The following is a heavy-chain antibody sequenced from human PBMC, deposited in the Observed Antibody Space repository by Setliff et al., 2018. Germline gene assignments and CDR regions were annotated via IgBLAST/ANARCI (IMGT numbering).Heavy chain of an antibody. Sequence: SETLSLTCTVYGGSFSDYYWGWIRQSPGKRPEWIAEINQSGNTNYNPFLNSRVSVSVDTPTNQFSLKVFSVTAADTAVYYCRFWSSYYKYGYWAQGTLFTVSS. D-gene: IGHD3-3*01. CDR3: RFWSSYYKYGY. V-gene: IGHV4-34*01. CDR1: GGSFSDYY. J-gene: IGHJ4*02. CDR2: INQSGNT.